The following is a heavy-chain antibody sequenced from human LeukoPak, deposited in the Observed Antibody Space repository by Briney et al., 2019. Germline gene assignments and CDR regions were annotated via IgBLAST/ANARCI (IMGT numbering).Heavy chain of an antibody. CDR3: AKERDSSTWYGATYYLYGMDV. V-gene: IGHV3-23*01. D-gene: IGHD6-13*01. CDR1: GLTFSSYA. J-gene: IGHJ6*02. Sequence: LAGGSLRLSCAASGLTFSSYAMNWVRQAPGKGLEWVSIISGSGGSTYYADSVKGRFTISRDNSKNMLYLQMNSLRVEDTAVYYCAKERDSSTWYGATYYLYGMDVWGQGTTVTLSS. CDR2: ISGSGGST.